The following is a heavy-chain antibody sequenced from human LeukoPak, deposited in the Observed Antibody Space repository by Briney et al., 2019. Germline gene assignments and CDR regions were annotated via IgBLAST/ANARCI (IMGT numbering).Heavy chain of an antibody. V-gene: IGHV3-7*01. CDR2: IKQDGSEK. CDR1: GFTFSSYW. D-gene: IGHD6-13*01. Sequence: PGGSLRLCCAASGFTFSSYWMSWVRQAPGKGLEWVANIKQDGSEKYYVDSVKGRFTISRDNAKNSLYLQMNSLRAEDTAVYYCARRRLGSSWFPFDYWGQGTLVTVSS. CDR3: ARRRLGSSWFPFDY. J-gene: IGHJ4*02.